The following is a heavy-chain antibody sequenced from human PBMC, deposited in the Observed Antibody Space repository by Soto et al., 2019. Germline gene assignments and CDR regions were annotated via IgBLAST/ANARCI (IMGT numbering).Heavy chain of an antibody. Sequence: SETLSLTCSVSGASISSYYYTWIRQNPGKDLEWIGHVHHSGRTHYNPSLKSRVAISVDTSKNQFSLYLNSVTAADTAVYYCARWVEVSLDYFDSWGQGTPVTVSS. CDR1: GASISSYY. J-gene: IGHJ4*02. V-gene: IGHV4-59*06. D-gene: IGHD2-15*01. CDR3: ARWVEVSLDYFDS. CDR2: VHHSGRT.